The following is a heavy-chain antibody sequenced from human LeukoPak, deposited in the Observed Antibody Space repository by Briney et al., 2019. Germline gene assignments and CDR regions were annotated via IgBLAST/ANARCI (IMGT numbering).Heavy chain of an antibody. CDR3: ARGRVLYSSNWFFDY. V-gene: IGHV3-48*03. D-gene: IGHD6-13*01. J-gene: IGHJ4*02. CDR2: ISSSGSTI. CDR1: GFTFSSYE. Sequence: PGGSLRLSCAASGFTFSSYEMNWVRQAPGKGLEWVSYISSSGSTIYYADSVKGRFTISRDNAKNSLYLQMNSLRAEDTAVYYCARGRVLYSSNWFFDYWGQGTLVTVSS.